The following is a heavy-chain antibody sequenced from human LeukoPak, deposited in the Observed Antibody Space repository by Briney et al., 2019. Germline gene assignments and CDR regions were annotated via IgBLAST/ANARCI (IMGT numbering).Heavy chain of an antibody. CDR2: ISANGQGT. Sequence: GGSLRLSCAGSGFALGTYAMSWVRQAPGMGLEWVSSISANGQGTYYADSVEGRFTISRDNSKSTLYLQLNSLRAEDTATYYCARDPYNTILYRPAHWGQGTLVTVSS. J-gene: IGHJ4*02. CDR1: GFALGTYA. CDR3: ARDPYNTILYRPAH. V-gene: IGHV3-23*01. D-gene: IGHD3-10*01.